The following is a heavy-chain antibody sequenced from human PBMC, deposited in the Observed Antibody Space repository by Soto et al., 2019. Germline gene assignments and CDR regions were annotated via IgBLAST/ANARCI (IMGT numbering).Heavy chain of an antibody. Sequence: QVPLVQSGAEVKEPGASVKVSCKASGYTFTSYGISWVRQAPGQGLEWMGWISPYNGNTNYAHKLQGRVTMTTDTSTGTAYMELRSLRSDDTALYYCARASGSSTYFYYWGQGTLVTVSS. CDR2: ISPYNGNT. CDR3: ARASGSSTYFYY. D-gene: IGHD2-2*01. J-gene: IGHJ4*02. CDR1: GYTFTSYG. V-gene: IGHV1-18*01.